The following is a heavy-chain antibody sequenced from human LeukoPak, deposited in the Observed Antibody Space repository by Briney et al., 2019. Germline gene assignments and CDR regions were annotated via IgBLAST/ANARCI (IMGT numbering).Heavy chain of an antibody. V-gene: IGHV3-33*01. Sequence: GRSLRLSCAASGFTFSSNGMHWVRQAPGKGLEWVAFIWYDGSNKYYADSVKGRFVISRDNSKNTLYLQMNSLRAEDTALYYCARDPRGWSFDYWGQGTLVTVSS. CDR1: GFTFSSNG. J-gene: IGHJ4*02. CDR3: ARDPRGWSFDY. CDR2: IWYDGSNK.